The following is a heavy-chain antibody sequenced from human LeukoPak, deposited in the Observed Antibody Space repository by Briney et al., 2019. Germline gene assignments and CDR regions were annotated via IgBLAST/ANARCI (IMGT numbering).Heavy chain of an antibody. CDR1: GFIFSRYA. V-gene: IGHV3-30-3*01. Sequence: TGGSLRLSCAGSGFIFSRYAVHWVRQAPGKGLEWVAVISYDGINTYYADSVKGRFTISRDNSRNTVYLQLNSLRPEDTAVYYCARDAGSGSSAYYGMDVWGQGTTVTVSS. J-gene: IGHJ6*02. CDR2: ISYDGINT. D-gene: IGHD3-10*01. CDR3: ARDAGSGSSAYYGMDV.